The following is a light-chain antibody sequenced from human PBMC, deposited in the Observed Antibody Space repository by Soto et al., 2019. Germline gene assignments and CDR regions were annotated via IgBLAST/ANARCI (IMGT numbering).Light chain of an antibody. V-gene: IGLV2-11*01. CDR2: DVT. CDR1: SSDVGEYKY. J-gene: IGLJ2*01. Sequence: QSALTQPRSVSGSPGQSVIISCTGTSSDVGEYKYVSWYQQHPGKVPKLLIYDVTNRPSGVPDRFSGFKSGNTASLTISGLQAEDEADYYCCSYAGSCTHVLFGGGTKLTVL. CDR3: CSYAGSCTHVL.